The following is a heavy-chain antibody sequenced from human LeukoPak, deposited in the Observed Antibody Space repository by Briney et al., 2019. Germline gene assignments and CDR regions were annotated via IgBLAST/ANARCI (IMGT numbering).Heavy chain of an antibody. CDR2: ISATSNYI. CDR1: GFTFSSYS. J-gene: IGHJ4*02. CDR3: ARDTSGYTFDD. V-gene: IGHV3-21*01. D-gene: IGHD5-18*01. Sequence: PGGSLRLSCAASGFTFSSYSMNWVRQAPGKGLEWVSSISATSNYIYYADSVKGRFTISRDNAKNSLYLQMNSLRAEDTAVYYCARDTSGYTFDDWGQGTLVTVPS.